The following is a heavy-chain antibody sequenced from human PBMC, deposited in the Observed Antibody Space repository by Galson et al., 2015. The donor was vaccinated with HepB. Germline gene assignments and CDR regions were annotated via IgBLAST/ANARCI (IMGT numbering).Heavy chain of an antibody. D-gene: IGHD2-2*01. CDR3: ARYCSSTSCYPEGVEAFDI. CDR2: ISSSSSYI. CDR1: GFTFSSYS. J-gene: IGHJ3*02. Sequence: SLRLSCAASGFTFSSYSMIWVRQAPGKGLEWVSSISSSSSYIYYADSVKGRFTISRDNAKNSLYLQMNSLRAEDTAVYYCARYCSSTSCYPEGVEAFDIWGQGTMVTVSS. V-gene: IGHV3-21*01.